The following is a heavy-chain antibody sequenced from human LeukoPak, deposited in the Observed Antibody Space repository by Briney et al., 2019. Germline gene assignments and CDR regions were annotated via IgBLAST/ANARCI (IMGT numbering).Heavy chain of an antibody. Sequence: ASVKVSCKASGYTFTSYDINWVRQATGQGLEWMGWMNPNSGNTGYAQKFQGRVTMTEDTSTDTAYMELSSLRSEDTAVYYCATAYYDSSGYYREKPLFDYWGQGTLVTVSS. CDR2: MNPNSGNT. J-gene: IGHJ4*02. D-gene: IGHD3-22*01. CDR1: GYTFTSYD. CDR3: ATAYYDSSGYYREKPLFDY. V-gene: IGHV1-8*01.